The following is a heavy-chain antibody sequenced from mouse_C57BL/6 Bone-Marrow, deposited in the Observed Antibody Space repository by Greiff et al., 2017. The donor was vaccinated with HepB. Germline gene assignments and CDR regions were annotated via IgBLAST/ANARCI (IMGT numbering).Heavy chain of an antibody. J-gene: IGHJ3*01. CDR3: ARTGYYGSSWAY. V-gene: IGHV1-54*01. CDR2: INPGSGGT. CDR1: GYAFTNYL. Sequence: QVQLQQSGAELVRPGTSVKVSCKASGYAFTNYLIEWVKQRPGQGLEWIGVINPGSGGTNYNEKFKGKATLTADKSSSTAYMQLSSLTSEDSAVYFCARTGYYGSSWAYWGQGTMVTVSA. D-gene: IGHD1-1*01.